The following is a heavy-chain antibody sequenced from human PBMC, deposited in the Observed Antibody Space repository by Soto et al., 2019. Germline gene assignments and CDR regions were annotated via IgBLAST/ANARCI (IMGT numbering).Heavy chain of an antibody. D-gene: IGHD2-2*01. J-gene: IGHJ4*02. V-gene: IGHV3-23*01. CDR3: ADLSRYCTSSNCD. CDR1: GFTFSSYS. CDR2: IGTSAST. Sequence: HPGGSLRLSCAAPGFTFSSYSMSWVRQAPGKGLEWVSTIGTSASTYYGDSVRGRFTISRDNSRNTLYLQMNSLRAEDTAVYYCADLSRYCTSSNCDWGQGTLVTVSS.